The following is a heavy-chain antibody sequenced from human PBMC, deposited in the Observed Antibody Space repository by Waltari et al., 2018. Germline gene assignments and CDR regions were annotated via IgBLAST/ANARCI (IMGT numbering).Heavy chain of an antibody. Sequence: QMPLVQSGAEVKKPGASVKVSCKASGYPFSDYDINWVRQATGHGLEWMGWINPKSGNTVSAQNFQDRVTITRDPSTSTVYMELSSLRSDDAAVYYCARVHYDFWSGYYIWGQGTLVTVPS. J-gene: IGHJ4*02. CDR3: ARVHYDFWSGYYI. V-gene: IGHV1-8*02. D-gene: IGHD3-3*01. CDR2: INPKSGNT. CDR1: GYPFSDYD.